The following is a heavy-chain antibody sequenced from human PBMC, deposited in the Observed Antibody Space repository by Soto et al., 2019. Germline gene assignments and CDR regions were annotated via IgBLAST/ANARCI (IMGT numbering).Heavy chain of an antibody. D-gene: IGHD3-10*01. J-gene: IGHJ4*02. CDR3: ARVTMVRGVRVTY. CDR2: MNPNSGNT. V-gene: IGHV1-8*01. Sequence: ASVKVSCKASGYTFTSYDINWVRQATGQGLEWMGWMNPNSGNTGYAQKFQGRVTMTRNTSISTAYMELSSLRSEDTAVYYCARVTMVRGVRVTYWGQGTLVTVSS. CDR1: GYTFTSYD.